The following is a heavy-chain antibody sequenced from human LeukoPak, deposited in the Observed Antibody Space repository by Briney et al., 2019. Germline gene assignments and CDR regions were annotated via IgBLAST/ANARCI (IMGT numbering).Heavy chain of an antibody. CDR3: AREFKGNYYGSGKLDY. J-gene: IGHJ4*02. CDR2: IWYDGSNK. D-gene: IGHD3-10*01. CDR1: GFTFSSYG. Sequence: GGSLRLSCAASGFTFSSYGMHWVRQAPGKGLEWVAVIWYDGSNKYYADSGKGRFTISRDNSKNTLYLQMNSLRAEDTAVYYCAREFKGNYYGSGKLDYWGQGTLVTVSS. V-gene: IGHV3-33*01.